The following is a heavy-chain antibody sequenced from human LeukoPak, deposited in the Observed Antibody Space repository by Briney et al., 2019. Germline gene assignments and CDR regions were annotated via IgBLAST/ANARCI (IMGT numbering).Heavy chain of an antibody. V-gene: IGHV4-59*01. CDR3: AREGRQDYVYFDH. D-gene: IGHD4-17*01. J-gene: IGHJ4*02. Sequence: SETLSLNCTVPGGSISSYYWTRIRQPPGKRLEWIEYINYSESTNYNPSLKSRVTMSVDTSKNQFSLKLSSVTAADTAMYYCAREGRQDYVYFDHWGQGSLVTVSS. CDR1: GGSISSYY. CDR2: INYSEST.